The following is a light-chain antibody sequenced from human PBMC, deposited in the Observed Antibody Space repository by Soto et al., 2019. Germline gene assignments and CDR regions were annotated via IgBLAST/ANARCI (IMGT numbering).Light chain of an antibody. CDR3: SSYTSSSSPYV. J-gene: IGLJ1*01. CDR1: SSDVGGYKY. V-gene: IGLV2-14*01. Sequence: QSALTQPASVSGSPGQSITISCTGTSSDVGGYKYVSWYQQYPGKAPKLMIYEVSNRPSGVSNRFSGSKSGNTAFLTISGLQAEDEADYYCSSYTSSSSPYVFGTGTKVTVL. CDR2: EVS.